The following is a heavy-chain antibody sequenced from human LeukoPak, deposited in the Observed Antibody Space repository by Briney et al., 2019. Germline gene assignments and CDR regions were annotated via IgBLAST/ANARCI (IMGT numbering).Heavy chain of an antibody. V-gene: IGHV3-30*18. J-gene: IGHJ6*03. Sequence: QAGGSLRLSCAASGFTFSSYSMNWVRQAPGKGLEWVAVISYDGSNKYYADSVKGRFTISRDNSKNTLYLQMNSLRAEDTAVYYCAKDRGSSWYVGYYMDVWGKGTTVTVSS. D-gene: IGHD6-13*01. CDR1: GFTFSSYS. CDR2: ISYDGSNK. CDR3: AKDRGSSWYVGYYMDV.